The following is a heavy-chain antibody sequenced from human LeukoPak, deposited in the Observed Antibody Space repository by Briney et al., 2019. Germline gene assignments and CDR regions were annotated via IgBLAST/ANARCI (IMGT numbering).Heavy chain of an antibody. D-gene: IGHD4-23*01. CDR2: IIPMFGAT. V-gene: IGHV1-69*13. J-gene: IGHJ1*01. CDR1: GVTFSTYS. CDR3: ARGDYGGWAEYFLH. Sequence: SLKASFKASGVTFSTYSIARVRQTPGQGLEWIVGIIPMFGATNHALSFQARGTFTADESTSTAYMELSSLRSEDTAVYYCARGDYGGWAEYFLHWGQGSLVIVSS.